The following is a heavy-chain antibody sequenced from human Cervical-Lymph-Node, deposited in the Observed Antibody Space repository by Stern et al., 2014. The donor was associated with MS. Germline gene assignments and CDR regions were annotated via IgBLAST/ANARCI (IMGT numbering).Heavy chain of an antibody. CDR3: ARHQAGIAAN. D-gene: IGHD6-13*01. CDR2: IKPLFGTA. CDR1: GGSLSTLD. J-gene: IGHJ4*02. Sequence: VQLVESGAEVKRPESSVKVSCKASGGSLSTLDISWGRQAPRQGLEWVGVIKPLFGTANYAEKFKGRVTITADESTSTVYMELSSLKSEDTAIYCCARHQAGIAANWGQGTLVTVPS. V-gene: IGHV1-69*01.